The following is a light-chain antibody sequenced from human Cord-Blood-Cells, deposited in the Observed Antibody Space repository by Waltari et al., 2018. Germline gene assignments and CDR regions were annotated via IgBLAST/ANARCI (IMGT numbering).Light chain of an antibody. CDR2: VVS. V-gene: IGLV2-14*01. CDR3: SSYTSSSTLV. CDR1: SSDVGGYNY. J-gene: IGLJ2*01. Sequence: HSALTQPASVSGSPGQSLTISCIGTSSDVGGYNYVSWYQQHPGKAPKLMLYVVSNRPSGVSNRFSGSKSGNTAALTISGLQAEDEADYYCSSYTSSSTLVFGGGTKLTVL.